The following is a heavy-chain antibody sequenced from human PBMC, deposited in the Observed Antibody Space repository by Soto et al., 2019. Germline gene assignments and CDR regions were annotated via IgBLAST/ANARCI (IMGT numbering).Heavy chain of an antibody. J-gene: IGHJ3*02. D-gene: IGHD3-3*01. Sequence: GGSLRLSCAASGFTFSSYAMSWVRQAPGKGLEWVSAISGSGGSTYYADSVKGRFTISRDNSKNTLYLQMNSLRAEDTAVYYCAKDPNRITIFGVVMLSAFDIWDQGTMVTVSS. CDR2: ISGSGGST. V-gene: IGHV3-23*01. CDR3: AKDPNRITIFGVVMLSAFDI. CDR1: GFTFSSYA.